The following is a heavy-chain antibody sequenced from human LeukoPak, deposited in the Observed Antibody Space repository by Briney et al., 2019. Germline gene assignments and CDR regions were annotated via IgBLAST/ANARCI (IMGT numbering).Heavy chain of an antibody. Sequence: GGSLRLSCATSGFTFSFYGMHWVRQAPGKGLEWVAFIQYDGSYKFYADSVQGRFSISRDNSKNTLFLQMNSLRAEDTAVYYCARVGLLKSFDYWGQGTLVTVSS. J-gene: IGHJ4*02. V-gene: IGHV3-30*02. CDR1: GFTFSFYG. CDR3: ARVGLLKSFDY. D-gene: IGHD3-16*01. CDR2: IQYDGSYK.